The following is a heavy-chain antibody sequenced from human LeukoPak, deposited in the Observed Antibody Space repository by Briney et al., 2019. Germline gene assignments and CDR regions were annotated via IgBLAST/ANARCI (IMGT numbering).Heavy chain of an antibody. D-gene: IGHD5-24*01. J-gene: IGHJ4*02. CDR3: ARDRGWLQFDY. CDR1: GFTFSSYW. V-gene: IGHV3-7*01. Sequence: GGSLRLSCAASGFTFSSYWMSWVRQAPGKGLERVANIKEDGSEKYYVDSVKGRFTISRDNAKNSLYLQMNSLRAEDTAVYYCARDRGWLQFDYWGQGTLATVSS. CDR2: IKEDGSEK.